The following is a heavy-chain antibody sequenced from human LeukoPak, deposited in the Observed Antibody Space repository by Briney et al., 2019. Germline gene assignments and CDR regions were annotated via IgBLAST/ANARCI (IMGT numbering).Heavy chain of an antibody. Sequence: GASVKVSCKASGYTFTSYAMNWVRQAPGQGFEWMGWINTNTGNPTYAQGFTGRFVFSLDTSVSTAYLQISSLKAEDTAVYYCARDPGLQLWRSDAFDIWGQGTMVTVSS. CDR2: INTNTGNP. J-gene: IGHJ3*02. V-gene: IGHV7-4-1*02. D-gene: IGHD5-18*01. CDR3: ARDPGLQLWRSDAFDI. CDR1: GYTFTSYA.